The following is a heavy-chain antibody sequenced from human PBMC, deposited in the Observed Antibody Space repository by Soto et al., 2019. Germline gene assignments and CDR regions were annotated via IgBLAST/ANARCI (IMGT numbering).Heavy chain of an antibody. J-gene: IGHJ6*02. CDR1: GFTFTSSA. Sequence: SVKVSCKASGFTFTSSAVQWVRQARGQRLEWIGWIVVGSGNTNYAQKFQERVTITRDMSTSTAYMELNSLRSEDTAAYYCAAGWLRLLDWLHKPYYGMDVWGPGTTVTVSS. D-gene: IGHD3-3*01. CDR2: IVVGSGNT. V-gene: IGHV1-58*01. CDR3: AAGWLRLLDWLHKPYYGMDV.